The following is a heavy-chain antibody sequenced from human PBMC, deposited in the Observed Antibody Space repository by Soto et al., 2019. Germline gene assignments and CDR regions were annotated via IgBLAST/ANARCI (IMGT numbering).Heavy chain of an antibody. J-gene: IGHJ5*02. CDR2: INHSGST. CDR1: AGSFSCYY. V-gene: IGHV4-34*01. Sequence: PSESLSLTCAVYAGSFSCYYWILIRQPLGKGLEWLGEINHSGSTNDNPFLKSRVTISVDTSKNQFSLKLSSVTAAATAVYYCARGRGGTVVVPAVHIENCFDPWGQGTLVTVS. CDR3: ARGRGGTVVVPAVHIENCFDP. D-gene: IGHD2-2*01.